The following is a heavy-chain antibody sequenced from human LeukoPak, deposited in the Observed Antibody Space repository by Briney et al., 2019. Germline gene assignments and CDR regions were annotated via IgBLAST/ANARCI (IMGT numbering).Heavy chain of an antibody. CDR1: GFTFSSYA. V-gene: IGHV3-30-3*01. CDR2: ISYDGSNK. Sequence: GGSLRLSCEASGFTFSSYAMHWVRQAPGKGLEWVAVISYDGSNKYYADSVKGRFTISRDNSKNTLYLQMNSLRAEDTAVYYCARGPRIVVVIPPFDIWGQGTMVTVSS. J-gene: IGHJ3*02. CDR3: ARGPRIVVVIPPFDI. D-gene: IGHD3-22*01.